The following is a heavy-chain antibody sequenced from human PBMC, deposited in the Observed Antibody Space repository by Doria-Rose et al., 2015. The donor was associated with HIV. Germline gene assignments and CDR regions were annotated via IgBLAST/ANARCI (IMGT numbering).Heavy chain of an antibody. CDR2: IVADDER. CDR1: GVSLSSPGMG. V-gene: IGHV2-26*01. CDR3: ARIKSSRWYHKYYFDF. J-gene: IGHJ4*02. D-gene: IGHD6-13*01. Sequence: ESGPVLVKPTETLTLTCTVSGVSLSSPGMGVSWIRQPPGKALEWLANIVADDERSYKTSLMSRLTISRGTSKSQVVLTMTDMDPVDTATYYCARIKSSRWYHKYYFDFWGQGTLVIVSA.